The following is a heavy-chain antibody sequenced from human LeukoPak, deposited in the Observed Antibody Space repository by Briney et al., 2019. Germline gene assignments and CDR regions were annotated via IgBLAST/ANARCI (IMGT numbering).Heavy chain of an antibody. D-gene: IGHD3-22*01. J-gene: IGHJ4*02. V-gene: IGHV3-30-3*01. CDR3: ARDHPFTYDSSYDY. CDR1: GFTLSSYA. Sequence: PGGSLRLSCAASGFTLSSYAMHWVRQAPGKGLEWVAVISYDGSNKYYADSVKGRFTISRDNSKNTLYLQMNSLRAEDTAVYYCARDHPFTYDSSYDYWGQGTLVTVSS. CDR2: ISYDGSNK.